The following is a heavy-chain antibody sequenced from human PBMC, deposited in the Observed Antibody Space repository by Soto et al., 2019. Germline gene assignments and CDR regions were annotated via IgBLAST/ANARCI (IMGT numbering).Heavy chain of an antibody. Sequence: QVQLVQSGAEVKKPGSSVKVSCKASGGTFSSYTISWVRQAPGQGLEWMGRIIPTLGIANYAQKFQGRVTITADKSTSTAYMELSSLRSEDTAVYYCASWGSAFDYWGQGTLVTVSS. J-gene: IGHJ4*02. D-gene: IGHD3-10*01. CDR2: IIPTLGIA. CDR3: ASWGSAFDY. CDR1: GGTFSSYT. V-gene: IGHV1-69*02.